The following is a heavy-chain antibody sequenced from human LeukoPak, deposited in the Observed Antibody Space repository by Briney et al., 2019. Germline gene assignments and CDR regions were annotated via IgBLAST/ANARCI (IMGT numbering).Heavy chain of an antibody. J-gene: IGHJ5*02. CDR3: ARRPGHTWDMGNWFDP. Sequence: SETLSLTCSASGDSIRTNNYFWGWIRQPPGMGLEWIGSISYNGITYYNPSLKSRASVSVDTSKNQFSLNLNSVTAADTAIYYCARRPGHTWDMGNWFDPWGQGTLVTVSS. D-gene: IGHD1-26*01. CDR2: ISYNGIT. V-gene: IGHV4-39*01. CDR1: GDSIRTNNYF.